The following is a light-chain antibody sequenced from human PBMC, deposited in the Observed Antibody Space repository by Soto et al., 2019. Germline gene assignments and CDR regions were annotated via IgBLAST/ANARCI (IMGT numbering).Light chain of an antibody. J-gene: IGKJ3*01. CDR3: QQFNIWPHA. Sequence: DIQMTQSPSSLSASAGDRVTITCRASQSISSSLTWYQQKPGKAPKLLIYAASNFPSGVPSRFSESGSGTDFTLSISSVQPEDFATYYCQQFNIWPHASGPGAKADI. V-gene: IGKV1-39*01. CDR2: AAS. CDR1: QSISSS.